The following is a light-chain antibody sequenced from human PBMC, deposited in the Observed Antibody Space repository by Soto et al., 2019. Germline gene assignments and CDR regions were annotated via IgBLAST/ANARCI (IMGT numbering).Light chain of an antibody. V-gene: IGKV3-20*01. J-gene: IGKJ5*01. CDR2: GAS. Sequence: EIVLTQSPGTLSLSPGERATLSCRASQSVSGRLAWYQHKPGQAPRLLISGASSRATGIPDRFSGSGSGTDFTLTISRLEPEDFALYYCQQYGGSPITFGQGTRLEIK. CDR1: QSVSGR. CDR3: QQYGGSPIT.